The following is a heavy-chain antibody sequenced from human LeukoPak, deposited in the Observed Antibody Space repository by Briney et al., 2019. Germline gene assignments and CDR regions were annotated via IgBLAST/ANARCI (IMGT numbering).Heavy chain of an antibody. V-gene: IGHV4-59*01. CDR1: GASINSYY. CDR2: IYDSGST. Sequence: SETLSLTCTVSGASINSYYWSWIRQPPGKGLEWIGCIYDSGSTDYNPSLKSRVTISVGTSKNQFSLKLTSVTAADTAMYYCARTSSSWLWGQGTLVTVSS. J-gene: IGHJ4*02. D-gene: IGHD6-13*01. CDR3: ARTSSSWL.